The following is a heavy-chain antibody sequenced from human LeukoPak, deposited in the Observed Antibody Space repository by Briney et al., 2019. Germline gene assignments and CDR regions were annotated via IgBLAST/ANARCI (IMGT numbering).Heavy chain of an antibody. CDR3: AKSMYYYDDSGSYHRVFDI. CDR1: GFTFRSYE. Sequence: GGSLRLSCAASGFTFRSYEMNWVRQAPGKGLEWVSYISSTGSTIYYADSVEGRFTVTRDNAKNSLYLQMNSLRAEDTAVYYCAKSMYYYDDSGSYHRVFDIWGQGTMVTVSS. V-gene: IGHV3-48*03. D-gene: IGHD3-22*01. CDR2: ISSTGSTI. J-gene: IGHJ3*02.